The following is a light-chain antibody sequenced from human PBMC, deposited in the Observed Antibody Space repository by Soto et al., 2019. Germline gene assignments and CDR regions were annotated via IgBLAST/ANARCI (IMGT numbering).Light chain of an antibody. CDR2: DVS. Sequence: QSALTQPRSVSGSPGQSVTISCTGTSSDVGGYDYVSWFQQHPGKAPKLIIYDVSKRPSGVPDRFSGSKSGNTASLTISGLQAEDEADYYCCSSAGSYTYVFGTGTKVTDL. J-gene: IGLJ1*01. CDR3: CSSAGSYTYV. V-gene: IGLV2-11*01. CDR1: SSDVGGYDY.